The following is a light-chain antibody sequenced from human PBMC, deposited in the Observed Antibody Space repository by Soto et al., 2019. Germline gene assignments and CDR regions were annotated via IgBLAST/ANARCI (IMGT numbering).Light chain of an antibody. J-gene: IGKJ3*01. CDR1: QSVSSSY. CDR2: VAS. V-gene: IGKV3-20*01. Sequence: EIVLTQSPGTLSLSPGERATLSCRASQSVSSSYLGWYQQKPGQAPRLLIYVASTRATGIRDRFSGSGSGTDFTLSISRLEPEDFAVYCCQQYGISIFTFGPGTKVDIK. CDR3: QQYGISIFT.